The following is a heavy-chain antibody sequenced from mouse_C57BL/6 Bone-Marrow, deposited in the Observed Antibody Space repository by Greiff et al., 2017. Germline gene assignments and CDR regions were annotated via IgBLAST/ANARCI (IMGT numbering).Heavy chain of an antibody. CDR2: ISNGGGST. CDR1: GFTFSDHY. CDR3: ARRGDPYYFDY. Sequence: EVQVVESGGGLVQPGGSLKLSCAASGFTFSDHYMYWVRQTPEKRLEWVAYISNGGGSTYYPDTVKGRFTISRDNAKNTLYLQMSRLKSEDTAMYYCARRGDPYYFDYWGQGTTLTVSS. V-gene: IGHV5-12*01. J-gene: IGHJ2*01. D-gene: IGHD2-13*01.